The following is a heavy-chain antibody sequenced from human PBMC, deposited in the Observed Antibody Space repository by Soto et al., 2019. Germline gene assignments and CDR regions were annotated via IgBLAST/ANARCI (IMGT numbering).Heavy chain of an antibody. J-gene: IGHJ6*02. D-gene: IGHD3-9*01. V-gene: IGHV1-8*01. Sequence: SVNRACKSAGDGMSVYYGDWRRPAPGKGLEWMGWIHLESRKTSFAKKFQASLPMTGASSIDPAYIDLTSLTSEASAVYYCAITPGWFAGMAVWGQGTTVIVS. CDR2: IHLESRKT. CDR1: GDGMSVYY. CDR3: AITPGWFAGMAV.